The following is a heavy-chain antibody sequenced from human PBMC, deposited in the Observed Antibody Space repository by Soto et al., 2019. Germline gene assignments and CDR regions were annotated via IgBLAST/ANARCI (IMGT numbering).Heavy chain of an antibody. CDR1: GYTFTSYD. CDR3: ARGPRNWGLDY. J-gene: IGHJ4*02. CDR2: MNPNSGTT. D-gene: IGHD7-27*01. V-gene: IGHV1-8*01. Sequence: QVQLVQSGAEVKKPGASVKVSCKASGYTFTSYDINWVRQATGQGREWMGWMNPNSGTTGYAQKFQGRVTLTRDTSISTAYMELSGLRSEDTAVYYCARGPRNWGLDYWGQGTPVTVSS.